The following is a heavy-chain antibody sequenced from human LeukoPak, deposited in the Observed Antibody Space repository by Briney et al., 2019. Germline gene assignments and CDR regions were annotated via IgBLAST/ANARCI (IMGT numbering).Heavy chain of an antibody. Sequence: GGSLRLTSAASGFTFSSYWMRWVRQAPGQGLGWVSRINSDGSSTSSADSLKGRFTISRDNDKNALYLQMNALRAEDTALYYCASDGKRGYSYGYPDYWGQGTLVTVA. CDR2: INSDGSST. CDR3: ASDGKRGYSYGYPDY. J-gene: IGHJ4*02. V-gene: IGHV3-74*01. CDR1: GFTFSSYW. D-gene: IGHD5-18*01.